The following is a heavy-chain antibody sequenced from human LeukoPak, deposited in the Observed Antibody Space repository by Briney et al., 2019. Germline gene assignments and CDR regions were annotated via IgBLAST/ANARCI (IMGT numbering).Heavy chain of an antibody. Sequence: DSVKGRFTISRDNSKNTLDLQMNSLRAADTAVYYCARARFLEWLLYRYYYYGMDVWGQGTTVTVSS. J-gene: IGHJ6*02. D-gene: IGHD3-3*01. CDR3: ARARFLEWLLYRYYYYGMDV. V-gene: IGHV3-30*07.